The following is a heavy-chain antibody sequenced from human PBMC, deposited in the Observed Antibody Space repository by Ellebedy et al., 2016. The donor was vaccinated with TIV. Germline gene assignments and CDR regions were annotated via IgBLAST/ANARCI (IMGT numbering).Heavy chain of an antibody. D-gene: IGHD2-2*02. CDR1: GGPISSSGYF. CDR3: ATQYSATHYTGTSYNWFDP. V-gene: IGHV4-39*07. Sequence: SETLSLTCTVSGGPISSSGYFWGWNRQPPGKGLEWIGSIHSDGTTHYSPSFQSRVTISVDTSKKQFSLKLNSVTAADTAVYYCATQYSATHYTGTSYNWFDPWGQGTLVTVSS. J-gene: IGHJ5*02. CDR2: IHSDGTT.